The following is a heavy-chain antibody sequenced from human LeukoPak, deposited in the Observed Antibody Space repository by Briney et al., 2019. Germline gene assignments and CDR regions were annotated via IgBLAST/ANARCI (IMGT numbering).Heavy chain of an antibody. CDR1: GGSISGYY. CDR2: IYYSGST. Sequence: PSETLSLTCTVSGGSISGYYWSWIRQPPGKGLEWIGYIYYSGSTNYNPSLKSRVTISVDTSKNQFSLKLSSVTAADTAVYYGARAPPVVVVAATPTSYWYFDLWGRGTLVTVSS. V-gene: IGHV4-59*01. CDR3: ARAPPVVVVAATPTSYWYFDL. D-gene: IGHD2-15*01. J-gene: IGHJ2*01.